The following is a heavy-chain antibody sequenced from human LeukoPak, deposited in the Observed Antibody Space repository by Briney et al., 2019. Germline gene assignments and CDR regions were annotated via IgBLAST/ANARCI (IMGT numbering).Heavy chain of an antibody. CDR2: SRNRAESYTT. Sequence: GGSLRLSCAVSGFTFSDHYMDWVRQAPGKGLEWVGRSRNRAESYTTDYAASVKGRFTISRDDSKSTLYLQMNSLETEDTAVYYCSRDATGDHWGQGTLVSVSS. CDR3: SRDATGDH. V-gene: IGHV3-72*01. CDR1: GFTFSDHY. J-gene: IGHJ4*02.